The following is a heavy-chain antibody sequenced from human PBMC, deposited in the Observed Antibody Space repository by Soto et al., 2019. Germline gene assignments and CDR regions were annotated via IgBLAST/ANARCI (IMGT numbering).Heavy chain of an antibody. V-gene: IGHV4-59*01. Sequence: SETLSLTCTVSGGSISGDFWNWIRQPPGKGLEWIGYMSYTGNTNYNPSLTSRVSISVDTSKNQFSLNLNSVTAADTAVYYCARADTTTVPLDQWGQGPLVTVS. CDR2: MSYTGNT. J-gene: IGHJ4*02. CDR3: ARADTTTVPLDQ. D-gene: IGHD1-26*01. CDR1: GGSISGDF.